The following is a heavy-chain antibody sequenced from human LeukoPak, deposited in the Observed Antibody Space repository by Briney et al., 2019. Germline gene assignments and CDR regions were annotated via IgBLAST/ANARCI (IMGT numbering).Heavy chain of an antibody. CDR3: ARFRYGMDV. CDR1: GGSFSGYY. Sequence: SETLSLTCAVYGGSFSGYYWSWIRQPPGKGLEWIGEINHSGSTNYNPSLKSRVTISVDTSKNQFSLKLSSVTAADTAVYYCARFRYGMDVWGQGTTVTVSS. V-gene: IGHV4-34*01. J-gene: IGHJ6*02. D-gene: IGHD3-10*01. CDR2: INHSGST.